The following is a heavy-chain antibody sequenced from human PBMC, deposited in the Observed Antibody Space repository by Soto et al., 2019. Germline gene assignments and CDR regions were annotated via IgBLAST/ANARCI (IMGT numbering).Heavy chain of an antibody. CDR2: INHSGST. J-gene: IGHJ6*02. D-gene: IGHD6-19*01. Sequence: QVQLQQWGAGLLKPSETLSLTCAVYGGSFSGYYWSWIRQPPGKGLEWIGEINHSGSTNYNPSLKSRVTISVDTSKTQFSLKLSSVTAADTAVYYCARGPTVGSSGWYYYYGMDVWGQGTTVTVSS. CDR1: GGSFSGYY. V-gene: IGHV4-34*01. CDR3: ARGPTVGSSGWYYYYGMDV.